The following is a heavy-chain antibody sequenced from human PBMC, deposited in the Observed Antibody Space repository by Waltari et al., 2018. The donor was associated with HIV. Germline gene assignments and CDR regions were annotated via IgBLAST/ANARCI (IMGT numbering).Heavy chain of an antibody. CDR2: ISTYNGNT. Sequence: QVQLVQSGAEVKKPGASVQVSCKASGYTFTSYGISWVRQAPGQGLEWMGWISTYNGNTNYAQKLQGRVTMTTDTSTNTAYMDLRSLRSDDTAVYYCAREMYDTSGYYYFDYWGQGTLVTVSS. CDR3: AREMYDTSGYYYFDY. D-gene: IGHD3-22*01. CDR1: GYTFTSYG. J-gene: IGHJ4*02. V-gene: IGHV1-18*01.